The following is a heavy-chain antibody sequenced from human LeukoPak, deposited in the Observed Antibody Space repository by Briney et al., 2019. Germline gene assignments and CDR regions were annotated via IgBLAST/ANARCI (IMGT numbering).Heavy chain of an antibody. V-gene: IGHV4-38-2*02. J-gene: IGHJ4*02. CDR2: IYHSGST. CDR3: ARVRYFDWLLSHFDY. CDR1: GYSISSGYY. Sequence: SETLSLTCTVSGYSISSGYYWGWIRQPPGKGLEWIGSIYHSGSTYYNPSLKSRVTISVDTSKNQFSLKLSSVTAADTAVYYCARVRYFDWLLSHFDYWGQGTLVTVSS. D-gene: IGHD3-9*01.